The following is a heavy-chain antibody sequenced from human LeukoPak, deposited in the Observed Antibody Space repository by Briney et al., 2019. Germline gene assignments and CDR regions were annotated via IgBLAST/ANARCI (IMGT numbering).Heavy chain of an antibody. CDR3: ARWDVKVSFDY. D-gene: IGHD1-26*01. J-gene: IGHJ4*02. Sequence: GESLRISCKGSGYSFTSYWISWVRQMPGKGLEWMGRIDPSDSFNNYRPSLQGHVTISVDKSISTAYLQWSSLKASDTAMYYCARWDVKVSFDYWGQGTLVTVSS. V-gene: IGHV5-10-1*01. CDR1: GYSFTSYW. CDR2: IDPSDSFN.